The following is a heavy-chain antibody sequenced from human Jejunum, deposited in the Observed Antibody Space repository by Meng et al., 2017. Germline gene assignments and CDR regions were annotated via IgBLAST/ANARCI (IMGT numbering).Heavy chain of an antibody. Sequence: SETLSLTCTVSGGSISSHYWSWIRQSPGKGLEYIGLIHYSGSTNYNPSLKSRVTLSVDTSKNQFSLKLDSVTAADTALYYGARFVGGGSSEIFDYWGQGTLVTVSS. CDR1: GGSISSHY. V-gene: IGHV4-59*11. D-gene: IGHD2-15*01. CDR3: ARFVGGGSSEIFDY. CDR2: IHYSGST. J-gene: IGHJ4*02.